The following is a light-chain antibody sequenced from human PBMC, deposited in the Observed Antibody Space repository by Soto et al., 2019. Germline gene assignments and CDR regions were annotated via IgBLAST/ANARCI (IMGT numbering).Light chain of an antibody. Sequence: DIQMTQSPSTLSASVGDRVTITCRASEIIDDWLAWYQQKPGKAPKLLIYTASSLQSGVPSRFSGSGSRTQFTLTISNLQPDDFETYYCQQYHRYITFGPGTRLEIK. J-gene: IGKJ5*01. V-gene: IGKV1-5*03. CDR3: QQYHRYIT. CDR2: TAS. CDR1: EIIDDW.